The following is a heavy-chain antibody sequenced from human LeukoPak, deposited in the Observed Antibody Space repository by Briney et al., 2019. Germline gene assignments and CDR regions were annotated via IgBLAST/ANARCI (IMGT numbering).Heavy chain of an antibody. D-gene: IGHD2/OR15-2a*01. CDR2: IWYDGSNK. Sequence: PGGSLRLSCAASGFTFSSSGMHWVRQAPGKGLEWVALIWYDGSNKYYTDSVKGRLTISRDNSKNTLYLQMNSLRAEDTAIYYCAREGPRGNSQFDYWGQGTLVTVSS. V-gene: IGHV3-33*08. CDR3: AREGPRGNSQFDY. CDR1: GFTFSSSG. J-gene: IGHJ4*02.